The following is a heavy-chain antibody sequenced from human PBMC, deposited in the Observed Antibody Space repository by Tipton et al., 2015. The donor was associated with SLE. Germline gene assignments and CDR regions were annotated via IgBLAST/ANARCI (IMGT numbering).Heavy chain of an antibody. CDR3: ARDYYYDSSGYYYVGYFDY. CDR1: GYTFTSYG. CDR2: ISAYNGNT. V-gene: IGHV1-18*01. Sequence: QSGPEVKKPGASVKVSCKASGYTFTSYGISWVRQAPGQGLEWMGWISAYNGNTNYAQKLQGRVTMTTDTSTSTAYMGLRSLRSDDTAVYYCARDYYYDSSGYYYVGYFDYWGQGTLVTVSS. J-gene: IGHJ4*02. D-gene: IGHD3-22*01.